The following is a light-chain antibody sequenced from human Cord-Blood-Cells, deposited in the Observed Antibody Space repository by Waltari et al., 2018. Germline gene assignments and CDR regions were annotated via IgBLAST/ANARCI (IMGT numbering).Light chain of an antibody. Sequence: QSALTQPASVSGSPGQSITISCTGTSRDVGGYNLVPWYQQHPGKAPKLMIYEVSKRPSGVSNRFSGSKSGNTASLTISGLQAEDEADYYCCSYAGSSTFYVFGTGTKVTVL. V-gene: IGLV2-23*02. CDR3: CSYAGSSTFYV. CDR2: EVS. CDR1: SRDVGGYNL. J-gene: IGLJ1*01.